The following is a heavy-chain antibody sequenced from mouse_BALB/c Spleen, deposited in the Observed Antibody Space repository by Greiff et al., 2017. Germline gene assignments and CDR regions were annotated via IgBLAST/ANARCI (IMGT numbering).Heavy chain of an antibody. V-gene: IGHV1S29*02. CDR1: GYTFTDYN. CDR2: IYPYNGGT. J-gene: IGHJ2*01. D-gene: IGHD4-1*01. Sequence: EVKLEESGPELVKPGASVKISCKASGYTFTDYNMHWVKQSHGKSLEWIGYIYPYNGGTGYNQKFKSKATLTVDNSSSTAYMELRSLTSEDSAVYYCARSELFFDYWGQGTTLTVSS. CDR3: ARSELFFDY.